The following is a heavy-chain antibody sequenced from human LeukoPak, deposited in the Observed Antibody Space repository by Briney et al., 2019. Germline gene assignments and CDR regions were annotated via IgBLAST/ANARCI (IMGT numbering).Heavy chain of an antibody. CDR1: GYSISSGYY. CDR2: IYHSGST. CDR3: ARKDSNLDY. V-gene: IGHV4-38-2*01. D-gene: IGHD4-11*01. J-gene: IGHJ4*02. Sequence: SETLSLTCAVSGYSISSGYYWGWIRQPPGKGLEWIGSIYHSGSTYYNPSLKSRVTISVDTSKNQFSLKLSSVTAADTAVYYCARKDSNLDYWGQGTLVTVSS.